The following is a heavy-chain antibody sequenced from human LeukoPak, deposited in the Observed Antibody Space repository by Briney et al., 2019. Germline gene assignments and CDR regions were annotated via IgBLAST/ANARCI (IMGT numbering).Heavy chain of an antibody. V-gene: IGHV3-15*01. J-gene: IGHJ4*02. CDR1: GMTFTNAW. CDR2: IKSKVRGGTS. CDR3: TTDPVGIYDADY. Sequence: GGSLRLSCSVSGMTFTNAWMTWVRQAPGKGLEWVARIKSKVRGGTSDYAAPVKGRFTISRDDSGKKLYLQMYNLKSEDTALYYCTTDPVGIYDADYWGQGTLVTVSS. D-gene: IGHD3-10*01.